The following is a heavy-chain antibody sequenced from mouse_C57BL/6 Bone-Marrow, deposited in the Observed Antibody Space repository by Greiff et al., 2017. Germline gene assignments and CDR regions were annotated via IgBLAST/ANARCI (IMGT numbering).Heavy chain of an antibody. V-gene: IGHV1-4*01. Sequence: QVQLQQPGAELARPGASVKMSCKASGYTFTSYTMPWVKQRPGQGLEWIGYINPSSGYTKYNQKFKDKATLTADKSSSTAYMQLSRLTAEDSSVYYCARAALLDYWGQGTTLTVSS. CDR1: GYTFTSYT. D-gene: IGHD3-1*01. CDR3: ARAALLDY. CDR2: INPSSGYT. J-gene: IGHJ2*01.